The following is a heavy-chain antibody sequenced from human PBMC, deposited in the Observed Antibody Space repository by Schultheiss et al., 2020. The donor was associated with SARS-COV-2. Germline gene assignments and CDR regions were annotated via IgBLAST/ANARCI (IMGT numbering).Heavy chain of an antibody. D-gene: IGHD5-24*01. CDR1: GFTFSTYE. CDR3: AKGAWLQLGGGPPALDH. J-gene: IGHJ4*02. Sequence: GGSLRLSCAASGFTFSTYEMHWVRQAPGKGLEWVSYISSSGSTIYYADSLKGRFTISRENAKKSLYLQMNSLRAEDTAIYYCAKGAWLQLGGGPPALDHWGQGTLVTVSS. V-gene: IGHV3-48*03. CDR2: ISSSGSTI.